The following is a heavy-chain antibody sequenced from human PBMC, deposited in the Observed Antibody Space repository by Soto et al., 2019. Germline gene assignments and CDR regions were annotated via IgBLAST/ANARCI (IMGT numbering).Heavy chain of an antibody. CDR2: ISGTGRST. V-gene: IGHV3-23*01. J-gene: IGHJ4*02. CDR3: AKGNTSGWYFFDY. Sequence: EVQLWESGGGLVQPGGSLRLSCEASRFTFINCAMSWVRQAPGKGLEWVSGISGTGRSTFYADSVEGRFTISRDNSKNTVYLQMNSLRAEDTAVYYCAKGNTSGWYFFDYWGQGTLVTVSS. D-gene: IGHD6-19*01. CDR1: RFTFINCA.